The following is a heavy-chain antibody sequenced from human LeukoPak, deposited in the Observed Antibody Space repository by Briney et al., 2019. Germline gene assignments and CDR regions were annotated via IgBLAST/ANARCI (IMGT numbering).Heavy chain of an antibody. V-gene: IGHV3-23*01. CDR2: ISGSGAST. Sequence: QPGGSLRLSCAASGFTFSSYAMIWVRQAPGKGLEWVSAISGSGASTYSADSVKGRFTLSRDNSKNTLYLQMNSLRAEDTAVYYCAKDSPQGGYFDYWGQGTLVTVSS. D-gene: IGHD1-26*01. CDR3: AKDSPQGGYFDY. J-gene: IGHJ4*02. CDR1: GFTFSSYA.